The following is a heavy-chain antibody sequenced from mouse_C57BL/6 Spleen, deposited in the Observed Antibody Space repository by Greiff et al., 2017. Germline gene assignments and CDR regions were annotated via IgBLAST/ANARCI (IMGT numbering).Heavy chain of an antibody. J-gene: IGHJ1*03. D-gene: IGHD1-1*01. CDR2: INPNNGGT. Sequence: VQLQQSGPELVKPGASVKISCKASGYTFTDYYMNWVKQSHGKSLEWIGDINPNNGGTSYNQKFKGKATLTVDKSSSTAYMELRSLTSEDSAVYYCASRYYYGSSYDWYFDVWGTGTTVTVSS. CDR3: ASRYYYGSSYDWYFDV. CDR1: GYTFTDYY. V-gene: IGHV1-26*01.